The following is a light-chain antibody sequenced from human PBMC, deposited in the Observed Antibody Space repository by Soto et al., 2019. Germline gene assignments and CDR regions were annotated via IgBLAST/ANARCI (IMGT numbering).Light chain of an antibody. Sequence: QSALTQPASVSGSPGQSITISCTGTSSDVGGYNYVSWYQQHPGKAPKLMIYDVSNRPSGVSNRFSGSKSGNTASLSISGLQAEDKAEYYSSSYTSSSSLLFVFGTGTRLTVL. CDR1: SSDVGGYNY. CDR2: DVS. CDR3: SSYTSSSSLLFV. J-gene: IGLJ1*01. V-gene: IGLV2-14*01.